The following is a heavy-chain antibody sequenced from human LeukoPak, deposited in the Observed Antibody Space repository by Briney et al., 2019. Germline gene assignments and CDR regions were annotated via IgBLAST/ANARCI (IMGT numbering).Heavy chain of an antibody. CDR2: ISGNGDNT. Sequence: HSGGSLRLSCAASGSTFSNYAMHWVRQVPGKGLEWLSLISGNGDNTDYAESVKGRFTVSRDNSRNSLYLQMSGLRVEDTALFYCAKDGYKAAGYFDLWGRGTLVTVSS. D-gene: IGHD6-13*01. J-gene: IGHJ2*01. V-gene: IGHV3-43*02. CDR1: GSTFSNYA. CDR3: AKDGYKAAGYFDL.